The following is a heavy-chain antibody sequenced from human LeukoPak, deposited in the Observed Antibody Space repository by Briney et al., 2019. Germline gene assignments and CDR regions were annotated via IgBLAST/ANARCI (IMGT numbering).Heavy chain of an antibody. CDR2: IYYSGST. CDR1: GGSISSSSYY. J-gene: IGHJ4*02. CDR3: ARATTYCGGDCYSEVDFDY. Sequence: SETLSLTCTVSGGSISSSSYYWGWIRQPPGKGLEWIGSIYYSGSTFYNPSLKSRVTISVDTSKNQFSLKLSSVTAADTAVYYCARATTYCGGDCYSEVDFDYWGQGTLVTVSS. D-gene: IGHD2-21*02. V-gene: IGHV4-39*07.